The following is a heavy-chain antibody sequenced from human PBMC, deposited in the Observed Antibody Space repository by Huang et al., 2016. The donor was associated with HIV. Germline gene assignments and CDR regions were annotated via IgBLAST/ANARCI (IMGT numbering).Heavy chain of an antibody. CDR1: DYVLTTYA. V-gene: IGHV1-18*01. CDR2: KRPDNNKT. CDR3: ARENILTDHTGNYYYIDV. J-gene: IGHJ6*03. D-gene: IGHD3-9*01. Sequence: QVRLVQSGAEVKKPGASVKVPCKAYDYVLTTYAYCWVRQAPGQGIEWLGTKRPDNNKTLDCRKLQDRVTITTDTSTGTAYMELRGLRSDDTAVYYCARENILTDHTGNYYYIDVWGDGTTVTVSS.